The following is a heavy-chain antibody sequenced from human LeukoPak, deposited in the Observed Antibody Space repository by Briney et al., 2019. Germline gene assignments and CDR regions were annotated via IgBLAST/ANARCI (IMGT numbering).Heavy chain of an antibody. CDR1: GFTFSSYA. D-gene: IGHD5-18*01. J-gene: IGHJ4*02. Sequence: GGSLRLSCAASGFTFSSYAMNWVRQAPGKGLEWVSVISGSGGSTHYADSVKGRFTISRDNSKNTLYLQMNSLRAEDTAVYYCATTIGGYNYGPSFDYWGQGTLVTVSS. V-gene: IGHV3-23*01. CDR3: ATTIGGYNYGPSFDY. CDR2: ISGSGGST.